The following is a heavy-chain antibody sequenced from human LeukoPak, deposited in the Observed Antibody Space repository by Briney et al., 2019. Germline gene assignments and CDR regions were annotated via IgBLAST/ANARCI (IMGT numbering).Heavy chain of an antibody. CDR2: IYYSGST. CDR3: ARGAAVAGKDY. V-gene: IGHV4-39*07. D-gene: IGHD6-19*01. J-gene: IGHJ4*02. Sequence: SETLSLTCSVSGDSVSNSRVYWGWIRQPPGKGLEWIGSIYYSGSTYYNPSLKSRVTISVDTSKNQFSLKLSSVTAADTAVYYCARGAAVAGKDYWGQGTLVTVSS. CDR1: GDSVSNSRVY.